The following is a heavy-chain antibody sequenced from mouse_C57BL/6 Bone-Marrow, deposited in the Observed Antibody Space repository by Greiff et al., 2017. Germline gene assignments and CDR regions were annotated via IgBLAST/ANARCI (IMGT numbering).Heavy chain of an antibody. V-gene: IGHV5-9*01. D-gene: IGHD1-1*01. Sequence: EVQLVESGGGLVKPGGSLKLSCAASGFTFSSYTMSWVRQTPEKRLEWVATISGGGGNTYYPDSVKGRFTISRDNAKNTLYLQMSSLRSEDTALYYCARDYGSSTPFAYWGQGTLVTVSA. CDR3: ARDYGSSTPFAY. CDR1: GFTFSSYT. CDR2: ISGGGGNT. J-gene: IGHJ3*01.